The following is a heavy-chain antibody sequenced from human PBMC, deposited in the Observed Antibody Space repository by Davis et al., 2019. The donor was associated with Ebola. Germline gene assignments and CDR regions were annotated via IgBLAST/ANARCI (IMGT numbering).Heavy chain of an antibody. V-gene: IGHV3-74*01. CDR1: GFTFSSYW. J-gene: IGHJ6*03. CDR3: ARDRRSDCSSTSCYSYYYYMDV. CDR2: INSDGSST. D-gene: IGHD2-2*01. Sequence: GESLKISCAASGFTFSSYWMHWVRQAPGKGLVWVSRINSDGSSTSYADSVKGRFTISRDNAKNTLYLQMNSLRAEDTAVYYCARDRRSDCSSTSCYSYYYYMDVWGKGTTVTVSS.